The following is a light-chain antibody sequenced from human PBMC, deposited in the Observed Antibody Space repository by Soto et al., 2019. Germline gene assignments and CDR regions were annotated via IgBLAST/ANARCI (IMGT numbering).Light chain of an antibody. CDR2: EVT. J-gene: IGLJ1*01. Sequence: QSALTQPASVSGSPGQSITISCSGTNNEIGNEYNSVSWYQQHPGKAPKLMIYEVTNRPSGVSSRFSGSKSGNTASLTISGLQADDEADYYCSSYTVDVAPYVFGTGTKLTVL. CDR1: NNEIGNEYNS. CDR3: SSYTVDVAPYV. V-gene: IGLV2-14*03.